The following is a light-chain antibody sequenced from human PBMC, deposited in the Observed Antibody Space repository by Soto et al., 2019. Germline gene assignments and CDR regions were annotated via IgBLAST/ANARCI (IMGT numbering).Light chain of an antibody. V-gene: IGLV2-11*01. CDR1: SSDVGAYDY. Sequence: QSALTQPRSVSGSPGQSVTISCTGTSSDVGAYDYVTWYQQDPGKAPKVLIYDVSERPSGVPDRFSGSKSDNTASLTISGFQAEDEADYYCSSYAGSYTFVVFGGGTKLTVL. CDR2: DVS. J-gene: IGLJ2*01. CDR3: SSYAGSYTFVV.